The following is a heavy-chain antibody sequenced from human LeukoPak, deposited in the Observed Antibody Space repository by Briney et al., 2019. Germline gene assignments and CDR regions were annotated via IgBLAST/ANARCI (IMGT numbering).Heavy chain of an antibody. CDR1: GGSISSGGYY. V-gene: IGHV4-30-2*01. CDR3: ARDPGSGWSAGFDY. J-gene: IGHJ4*02. D-gene: IGHD6-19*01. CDR2: IYHSGST. Sequence: SETLSLTCTVSGGSISSGGYYWSWLRQPPGKGLEWIGYIYHSGSTYYNPSLKSRVTISVDRSKNQFSLKLSSVTAADTAVYYCARDPGSGWSAGFDYWGQGTLVTVSS.